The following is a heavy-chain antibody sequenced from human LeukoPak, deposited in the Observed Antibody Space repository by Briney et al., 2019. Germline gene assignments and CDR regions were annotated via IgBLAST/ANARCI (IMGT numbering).Heavy chain of an antibody. CDR2: IYYSGST. CDR3: AREAWCSSTSCYEEGNWFDP. D-gene: IGHD2-2*01. CDR1: GGSISRYY. V-gene: IGHV4-59*01. J-gene: IGHJ5*02. Sequence: SETLSLTCTVSGGSISRYYWSWIRQPPGKGLEWIGYIYYSGSTNYNPSLKSRVTISVDTSKNQSSLKLSSVPAADTAVYYCAREAWCSSTSCYEEGNWFDPRGQGTLVTVSS.